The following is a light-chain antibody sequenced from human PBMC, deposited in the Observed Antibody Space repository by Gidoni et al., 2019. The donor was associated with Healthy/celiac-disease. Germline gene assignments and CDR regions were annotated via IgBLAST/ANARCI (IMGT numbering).Light chain of an antibody. CDR2: LGS. V-gene: IGKV2-28*01. Sequence: DIVMNQSLPSLPVTPGEPASISCRTIHSLLHSNGYNYLDWYQQKPGQSPQLLIYLGSNRASGVPDRFSGSGSGTDFTLKISRVEAEDVGVYYCMQGLQTRYSFGQGTKVEIK. CDR1: HSLLHSNGYNY. CDR3: MQGLQTRYS. J-gene: IGKJ2*03.